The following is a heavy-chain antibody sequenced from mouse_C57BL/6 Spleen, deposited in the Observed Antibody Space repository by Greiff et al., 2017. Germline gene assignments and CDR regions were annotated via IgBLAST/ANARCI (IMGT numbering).Heavy chain of an antibody. J-gene: IGHJ2*01. Sequence: EVKLVESGGGLVKPGGSLKLSCAASGFTFSDYGMHWVRQAPEKGLEWVAYISSGSSTIYYADTVKGRFTISRDYANNTLFLQMTSLRSEDTAMYYCAMGRGIDYWGQGTTLTVSS. V-gene: IGHV5-17*01. CDR3: AMGRGIDY. CDR1: GFTFSDYG. CDR2: ISSGSSTI. D-gene: IGHD4-1*01.